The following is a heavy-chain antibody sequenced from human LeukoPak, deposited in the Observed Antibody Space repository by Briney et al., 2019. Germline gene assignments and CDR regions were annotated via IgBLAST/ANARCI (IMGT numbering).Heavy chain of an antibody. CDR2: INSDGSST. V-gene: IGHV3-74*01. J-gene: IGHJ6*03. Sequence: GGSLRLSCAASGFTFSSYWMHWVRQAPGKGLVWVSRINSDGSSTSYADSVKGRFTISRDNAKNTLYLQMNSLRAEDTAVYYCARNCRVYYGSGSYYYYYYYMDVWGKGTTVTVSS. D-gene: IGHD3-10*01. CDR3: ARNCRVYYGSGSYYYYYYYMDV. CDR1: GFTFSSYW.